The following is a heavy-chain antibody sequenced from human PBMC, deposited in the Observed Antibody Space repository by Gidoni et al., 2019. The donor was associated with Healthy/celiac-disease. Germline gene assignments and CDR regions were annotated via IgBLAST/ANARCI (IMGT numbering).Heavy chain of an antibody. CDR3: ARDVYDAEPNN. V-gene: IGHV3-48*03. Sequence: EVQLVESGGGLVQPGGSLRLSCAASGFTFSSYEMNWVRQAPGKGLEWVSYISSSGSTIYYADSGKGRFTISRDNAKNSLYLQMNSLRAEDTAVYYCARDVYDAEPNNWGQGTLVTVSS. CDR1: GFTFSSYE. J-gene: IGHJ4*02. CDR2: ISSSGSTI. D-gene: IGHD3-16*01.